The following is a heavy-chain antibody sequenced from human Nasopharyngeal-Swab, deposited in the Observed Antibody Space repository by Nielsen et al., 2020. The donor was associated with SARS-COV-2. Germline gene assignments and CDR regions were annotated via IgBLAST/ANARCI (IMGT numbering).Heavy chain of an antibody. D-gene: IGHD6-19*01. J-gene: IGHJ5*02. Sequence: ASVKVSCKASGYTFTSYDINWVRQATGQGLEWMGWMNPNSGNTGYAQKFQGRVTMTRNTSISTAYMELSSLRSEDTAVYYCAREPDSSGWYATSNWFDPWGQGTLVTVSS. V-gene: IGHV1-8*01. CDR1: GYTFTSYD. CDR3: AREPDSSGWYATSNWFDP. CDR2: MNPNSGNT.